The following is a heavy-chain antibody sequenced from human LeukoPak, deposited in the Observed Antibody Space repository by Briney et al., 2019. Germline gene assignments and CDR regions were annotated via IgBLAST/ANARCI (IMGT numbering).Heavy chain of an antibody. CDR3: AREWRSHDAFDI. CDR2: IYYSGST. Sequence: SETLSLTCSVSGGSIRSFYWSWIRQPPGKGLEWIGYIYYSGSTNYNPSLKSRVTISVDTSKNQFSLKLSSVTAADTAVYYCAREWRSHDAFDIWGQGTMVTVSS. V-gene: IGHV4-59*01. CDR1: GGSIRSFY. D-gene: IGHD3-16*01. J-gene: IGHJ3*02.